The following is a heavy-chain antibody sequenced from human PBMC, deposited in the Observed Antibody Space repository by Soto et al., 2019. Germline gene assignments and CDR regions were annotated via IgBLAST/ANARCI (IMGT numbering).Heavy chain of an antibody. CDR1: GGSISSYY. J-gene: IGHJ4*02. CDR3: ARDSPGYGDYVLFDY. Sequence: PSETLSLTCTVSGGSISSYYWSWIRQPPGKGLEWIGYIYYSGSTNYNPSLKSRVTISVDTSKNQFSLKLSSVTAADTAVYYCARDSPGYGDYVLFDYWGQGTLVTVSS. D-gene: IGHD4-17*01. V-gene: IGHV4-59*01. CDR2: IYYSGST.